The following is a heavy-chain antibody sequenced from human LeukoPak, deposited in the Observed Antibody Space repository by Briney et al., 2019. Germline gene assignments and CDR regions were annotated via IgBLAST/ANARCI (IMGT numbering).Heavy chain of an antibody. J-gene: IGHJ2*01. CDR1: GYTFSGYY. CDR2: INPNSGGT. D-gene: IGHD5-18*01. Sequence: ASVKVSCKASGYTFSGYYIHWVRQAPGQGLEWLGWINPNSGGTNYAQKFQGRVTMTRDTSISTAYMELSRLRSDDTAVYYCARDRGYSYSDIWYFDLWGRGTLVTVSS. V-gene: IGHV1-2*02. CDR3: ARDRGYSYSDIWYFDL.